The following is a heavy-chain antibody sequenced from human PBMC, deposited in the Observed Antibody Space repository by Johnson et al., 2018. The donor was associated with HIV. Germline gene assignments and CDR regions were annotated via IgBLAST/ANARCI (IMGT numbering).Heavy chain of an antibody. CDR3: AKGDIVVVPAADYSSSSVDI. CDR2: ISYEGSNK. Sequence: QVQLVESGGGVVQPGRSLRLSCAASGFTFNNYGMHWVRQAPGKGLEWVSVISYEGSNKYYADSVKGRFTISRDNSKNTLYLQMNSLRAEDTAVYYCAKGDIVVVPAADYSSSSVDIWGQGTMVTVSS. D-gene: IGHD2-2*01. CDR1: GFTFNNYG. V-gene: IGHV3-30*19. J-gene: IGHJ3*02.